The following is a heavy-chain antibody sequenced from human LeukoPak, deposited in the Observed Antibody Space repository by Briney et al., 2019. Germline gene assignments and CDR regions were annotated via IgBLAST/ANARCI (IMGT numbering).Heavy chain of an antibody. CDR1: GYNFTNFG. CDR2: ISAYNGNT. CDR3: ARAGGWAREDYKADAFDI. J-gene: IGHJ3*02. Sequence: GASVKVSCKASGYNFTNFGISWVRQAPGQGLEWMGWISAYNGNTNYAQKGQDRVTMTTDTSTSTAYMDLRSRRSDDTAVYYCARAGGWAREDYKADAFDIWGQGTMVTVSS. D-gene: IGHD6-19*01. V-gene: IGHV1-18*01.